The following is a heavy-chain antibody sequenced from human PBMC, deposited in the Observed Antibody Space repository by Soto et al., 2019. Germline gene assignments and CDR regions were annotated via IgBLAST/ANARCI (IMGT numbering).Heavy chain of an antibody. J-gene: IGHJ1*01. CDR3: TTGSLRFLESVAIWFGEAAEYFQH. CDR1: GFTFSNAW. V-gene: IGHV3-15*07. CDR2: IKSKTDGGTT. Sequence: GGSLRLSCAASGFTFSNAWMNWVRQAPGKGLEWVGRIKSKTDGGTTDYAAPVKGRFTISRDDSKNTLYLQMNSLKTEDTAGYYCTTGSLRFLESVAIWFGEAAEYFQHWGQGTLVTVSS. D-gene: IGHD3-3*01.